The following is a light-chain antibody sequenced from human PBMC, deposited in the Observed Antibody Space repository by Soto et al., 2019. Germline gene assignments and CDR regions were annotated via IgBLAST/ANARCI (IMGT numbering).Light chain of an antibody. CDR2: KAS. CDR3: QQYNSYSEA. Sequence: DIQMTQSPSTLSASVGDRVTITCRASQSIKNWLAWYQQKPGEAPKLLIYKASTLESGVPSRFSGSGSGTEFTLTISCLQPDDVATYYCQQYNSYSEAFGQGTKVDIK. CDR1: QSIKNW. V-gene: IGKV1-5*03. J-gene: IGKJ1*01.